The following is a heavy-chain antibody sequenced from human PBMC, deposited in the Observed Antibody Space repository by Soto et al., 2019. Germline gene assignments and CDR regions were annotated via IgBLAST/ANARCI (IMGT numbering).Heavy chain of an antibody. Sequence: EVQLVESGGGLVKPGGSLRVSCAASGFTFSSYSMNWVRQAPGKGLEWVSSISGSSRYICYADAVKGRFTISRDNAKNSLYLQMNSLRVEDTAVYYCATVTRSGWDWGQGTLVTVSS. V-gene: IGHV3-21*01. CDR1: GFTFSSYS. CDR3: ATVTRSGWD. CDR2: ISGSSRYI. D-gene: IGHD6-19*01. J-gene: IGHJ4*02.